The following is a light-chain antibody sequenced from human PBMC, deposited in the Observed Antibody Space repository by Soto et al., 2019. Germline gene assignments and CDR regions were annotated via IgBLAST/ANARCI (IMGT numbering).Light chain of an antibody. Sequence: DIQXTHPPGARPARIGQTFTNNCRASQSIRTYSNWYEQQTGKXPXXXIHDAYNLATGVSSSFSGSGYGTDFTLTSERLQNEDTGTYYCQPYERPPSFGRGTQVDI. J-gene: IGKJ3*01. CDR1: QSIRTY. CDR2: DAY. CDR3: QPYERPPS. V-gene: IGKV1-33*01.